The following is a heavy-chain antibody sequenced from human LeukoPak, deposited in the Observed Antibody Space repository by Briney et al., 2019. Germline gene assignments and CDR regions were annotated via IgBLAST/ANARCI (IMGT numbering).Heavy chain of an antibody. V-gene: IGHV1-46*01. CDR3: ARGLSQYYFDY. CDR2: INPSGGST. J-gene: IGHJ4*02. CDR1: GYTFTSYY. Sequence: GASVKVSCKASGYTFTSYYMHWVRQAPGQGLEWMGIINPSGGSTSYAQKFQGRVTMTRDMSTSTVFMELSSLRSEDTAVYYCARGLSQYYFDYWGQGTLVTVSS.